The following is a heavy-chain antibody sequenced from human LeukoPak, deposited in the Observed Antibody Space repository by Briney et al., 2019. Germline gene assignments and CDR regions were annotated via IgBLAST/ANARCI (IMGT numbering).Heavy chain of an antibody. Sequence: SQTLSLTCTVSGVSISSSSYYWGWIRQPPGKGLEWIGSIYYSGSTYYNPSLKSRVTISVDTSKNQFSLKLSSVTAADTAVYYCARDDHDDSSGFDYWGQGTLVTVSS. CDR2: IYYSGST. CDR1: GVSISSSSYY. D-gene: IGHD3-22*01. J-gene: IGHJ4*02. V-gene: IGHV4-39*07. CDR3: ARDDHDDSSGFDY.